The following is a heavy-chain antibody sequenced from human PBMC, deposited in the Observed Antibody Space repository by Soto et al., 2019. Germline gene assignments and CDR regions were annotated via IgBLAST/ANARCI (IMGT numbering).Heavy chain of an antibody. J-gene: IGHJ6*04. D-gene: IGHD6-13*01. CDR2: IKQDGSEK. CDR3: ARDGSSRWYYYYYGMDV. Sequence: GGSLRLSCAASGFTFSSYWMSWVRQAPGKGLEWVANIKQDGSEKYYVDSVKGRFTISRDNAKNSLYLQMNSLRAEDTAVSYCARDGSSRWYYYYYGMDVWGKGTTFTVS. CDR1: GFTFSSYW. V-gene: IGHV3-7*01.